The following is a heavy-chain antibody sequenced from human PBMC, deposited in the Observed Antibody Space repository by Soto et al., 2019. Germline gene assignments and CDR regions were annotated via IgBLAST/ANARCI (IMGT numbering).Heavy chain of an antibody. CDR2: IYYSGST. CDR3: ARDGLRSSAAFDI. J-gene: IGHJ3*02. CDR1: GGSISSYY. V-gene: IGHV4-59*01. D-gene: IGHD6-6*01. Sequence: SETLSLTCTVSGGSISSYYWSWIRQSPGKGLEWIGYIYYSGSTNYNPSLKSRVTISVDTSKNQFSLKLSSVTAADTALYYCARDGLRSSAAFDIWGQGTRGTVS.